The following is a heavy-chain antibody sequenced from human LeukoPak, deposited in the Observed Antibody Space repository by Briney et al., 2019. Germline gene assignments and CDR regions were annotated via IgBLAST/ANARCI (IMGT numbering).Heavy chain of an antibody. J-gene: IGHJ4*02. Sequence: GGSLRLSCTASGLTLGDFAMSWFRQAPGKGLEWVGFIRSKAYGGTTEYAASVKGRFTISRDDSKSVAYLQVNSLKTEDTAVYYCSRDLSTMTLLDYWGQGILVTVSS. CDR1: GLTLGDFA. V-gene: IGHV3-49*03. CDR2: IRSKAYGGTT. D-gene: IGHD5/OR15-5a*01. CDR3: SRDLSTMTLLDY.